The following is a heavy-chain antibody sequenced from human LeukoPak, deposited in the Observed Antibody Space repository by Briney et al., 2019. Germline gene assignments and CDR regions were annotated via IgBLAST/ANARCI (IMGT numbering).Heavy chain of an antibody. V-gene: IGHV3-21*01. Sequence: SGGSLRLSCAASGFTFSSYSMNWVRQAPGKGLEWVSSISSSSSYIYYADSVKGRFTIPRDNAKNSLYLQMNSLRAEDTAVYYCARSPVDYYFDYWGQGTLVTVSS. CDR2: ISSSSSYI. J-gene: IGHJ4*02. CDR3: ARSPVDYYFDY. D-gene: IGHD3/OR15-3a*01. CDR1: GFTFSSYS.